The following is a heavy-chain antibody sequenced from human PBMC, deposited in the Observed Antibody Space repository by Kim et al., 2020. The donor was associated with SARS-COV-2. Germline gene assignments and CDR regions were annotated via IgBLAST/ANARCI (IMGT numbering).Heavy chain of an antibody. Sequence: SETLSLTCTVSGGSISSYYWSWIRQPAGKGLEWIGRIYTSGSTNYNPSLKSRVTLSVDTSKNQFSLKLSSVTAADTAVYYCARDWSPGSTEKTKNTHYYYYGMDVWGQGTTVTVSS. CDR2: IYTSGST. V-gene: IGHV4-4*07. D-gene: IGHD3-10*01. J-gene: IGHJ6*02. CDR1: GGSISSYY. CDR3: ARDWSPGSTEKTKNTHYYYYGMDV.